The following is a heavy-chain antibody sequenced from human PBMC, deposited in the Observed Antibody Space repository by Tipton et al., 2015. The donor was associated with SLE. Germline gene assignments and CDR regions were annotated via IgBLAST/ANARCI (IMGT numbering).Heavy chain of an antibody. V-gene: IGHV4-61*02. CDR1: GGSIRSGNQY. D-gene: IGHD4-17*01. CDR2: MFRSGST. J-gene: IGHJ6*03. CDR3: ATGYGDDDFYYYYYMDV. Sequence: TLSLTCTVSGGSIRSGNQYWSWIRQPAGKGLEWIGRMFRSGSTNYNPSLKSRVTISLDRSKNQFSLNLYSATAADTAVYYCATGYGDDDFYYYYYMDVWGKGITVTVSS.